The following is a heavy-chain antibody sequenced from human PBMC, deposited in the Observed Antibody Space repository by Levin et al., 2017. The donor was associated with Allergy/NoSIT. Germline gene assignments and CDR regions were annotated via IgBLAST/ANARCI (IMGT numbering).Heavy chain of an antibody. CDR3: AKDHPEGSSVDY. Sequence: PGGSLRLSCAASGFTFDDYAMHWVRQAPGKGLEWVSGISWNSGSIGYADSVKGRFTISRDNAKNSLYLQMNSLRAEDTALYYCAKDHPEGSSVDYWGQGTLVTVSS. J-gene: IGHJ4*02. CDR2: ISWNSGSI. V-gene: IGHV3-9*01. D-gene: IGHD3-10*01. CDR1: GFTFDDYA.